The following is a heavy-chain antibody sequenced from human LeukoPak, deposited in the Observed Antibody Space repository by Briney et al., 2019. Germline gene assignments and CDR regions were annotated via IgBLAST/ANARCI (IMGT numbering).Heavy chain of an antibody. CDR3: RRGRFPYAFDI. J-gene: IGHJ3*02. Sequence: GGSLRLSCAASGFTFSDYWMHWVRQAPGKGLVWVSGLNRDETSTIYADSVKGRFTISRDNAKNTLYLQMNSLRAEDTAVYYCRRGRFPYAFDIWGQGTMVTVSS. CDR2: LNRDETST. V-gene: IGHV3-74*01. CDR1: GFTFSDYW. D-gene: IGHD2-21*01.